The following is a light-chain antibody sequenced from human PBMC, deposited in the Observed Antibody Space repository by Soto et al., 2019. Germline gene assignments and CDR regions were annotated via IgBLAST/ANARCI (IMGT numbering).Light chain of an antibody. CDR2: AAS. J-gene: IGKJ1*01. CDR1: QTISSW. CDR3: LQHNSYPWT. Sequence: IQLTQSPSTLSGSVGDRATMPCRASQTISSWLAWYQQKPGKAPKSLIYAASSLQSGVPSRFSGSGSATEFTLTISRLQPEDFETYYCLQHNSYPWTLGQGTKVDIK. V-gene: IGKV1-5*01.